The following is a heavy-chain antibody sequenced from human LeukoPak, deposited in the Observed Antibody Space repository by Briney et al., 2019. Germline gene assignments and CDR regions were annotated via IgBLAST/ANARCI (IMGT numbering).Heavy chain of an antibody. V-gene: IGHV4-30-4*01. CDR3: ARADPYQLLFYHGMDV. CDR2: IYYSGST. CDR1: SGSISSGNYY. D-gene: IGHD1-26*01. J-gene: IGHJ6*02. Sequence: SETLSLTCSVSSGSISSGNYYWSWIRQPPGKGLEWIGYIYYSGSTYYNPSLKSRVIISVDTSKNQFSLELSSVTAADTAVYYCARADPYQLLFYHGMDVWGQGTTVTVSS.